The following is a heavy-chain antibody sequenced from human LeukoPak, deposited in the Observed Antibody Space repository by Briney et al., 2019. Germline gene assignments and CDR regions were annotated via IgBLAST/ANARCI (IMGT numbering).Heavy chain of an antibody. V-gene: IGHV1-2*02. Sequence: ASVKVSCKASGYTFTGYYMHWVRQAPGQGLEWMGWIKTNSGGANYAQKFQGRVTMTRDTSISTAYMELSRLRSDDTAVYYCARNYGSGQDWFDPWGQGTLVTVSS. CDR1: GYTFTGYY. D-gene: IGHD3-10*01. CDR3: ARNYGSGQDWFDP. J-gene: IGHJ5*02. CDR2: IKTNSGGA.